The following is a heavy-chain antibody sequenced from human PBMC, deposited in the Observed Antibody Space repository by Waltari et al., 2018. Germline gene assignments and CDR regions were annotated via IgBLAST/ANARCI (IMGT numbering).Heavy chain of an antibody. J-gene: IGHJ4*02. D-gene: IGHD3-3*01. Sequence: QVQLQESGPGLVKPSETLSLTCTVSGGSISSYYWSWIRQPPGKGLEWIGYIYYSGSTNYNPSLKSRVTISVDTSKNQFSLKLSSVTAADTAVYYCARGFYGLFDYWGQGTLVTVSS. V-gene: IGHV4-59*01. CDR3: ARGFYGLFDY. CDR2: IYYSGST. CDR1: GGSISSYY.